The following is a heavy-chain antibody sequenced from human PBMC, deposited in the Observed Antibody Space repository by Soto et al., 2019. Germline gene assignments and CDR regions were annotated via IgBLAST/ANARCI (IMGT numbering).Heavy chain of an antibody. D-gene: IGHD3-10*01. CDR3: ASDPYYYASYY. V-gene: IGHV3-11*01. CDR1: GFTFSDYY. CDR2: ISHSGTTT. J-gene: IGHJ4*02. Sequence: GGSLRLSCATSGFTFSDYYMTWIRQAPGKGLEWVSYISHSGTTTHYADSVEGRFTVSRDNAQNSLYLQMNSLRAEDTAVYYCASDPYYYASYYWGQGTLVTVSS.